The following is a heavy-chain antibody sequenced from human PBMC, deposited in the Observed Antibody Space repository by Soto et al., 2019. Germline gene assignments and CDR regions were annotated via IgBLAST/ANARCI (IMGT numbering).Heavy chain of an antibody. CDR1: GGSISSYY. CDR3: ARKGRYYGSGSFWFDP. J-gene: IGHJ5*02. V-gene: IGHV4-59*01. Sequence: ASETLSLTCTVSGGSISSYYWSWIRQPPGKGLEWIGYIYYSGSTNYNPSLKSRVTISVDTSKNQFSLKLSSVTAADTAVYYCARKGRYYGSGSFWFDPWGQGTLVTVSS. D-gene: IGHD3-10*01. CDR2: IYYSGST.